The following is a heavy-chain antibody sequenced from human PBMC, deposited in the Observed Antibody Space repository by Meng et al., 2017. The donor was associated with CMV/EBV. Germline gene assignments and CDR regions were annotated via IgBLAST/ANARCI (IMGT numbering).Heavy chain of an antibody. Sequence: GESLKISCAASGFTFSSYSMNWVRQAPGKGLEWVSYISSSSSTINYADSVKGRFTISRDNAKNSLYLQMNSLRAEDTAVYYCARVTMGIRLGDTSGLDYWGQGTLVTVSS. D-gene: IGHD3-16*01. J-gene: IGHJ4*02. CDR1: GFTFSSYS. V-gene: IGHV3-48*04. CDR2: ISSSSSTI. CDR3: ARVTMGIRLGDTSGLDY.